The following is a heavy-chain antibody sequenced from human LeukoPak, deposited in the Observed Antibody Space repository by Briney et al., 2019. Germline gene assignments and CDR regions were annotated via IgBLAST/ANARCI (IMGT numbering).Heavy chain of an antibody. J-gene: IGHJ6*03. D-gene: IGHD3/OR15-3a*01. V-gene: IGHV1-18*01. CDR2: ISTYNGNT. CDR3: ARRTGYYYYYVEV. CDR1: GYIFTQYG. Sequence: ASVKVSCKASGYIFTQYGISWVRQAPGQGLEWMASISTYNGNTNYAQNFQGRVTVTTDTSTSTAYMELRSLRFDDTAVYYCARRTGYYYYYVEVWGQGTTVTVSS.